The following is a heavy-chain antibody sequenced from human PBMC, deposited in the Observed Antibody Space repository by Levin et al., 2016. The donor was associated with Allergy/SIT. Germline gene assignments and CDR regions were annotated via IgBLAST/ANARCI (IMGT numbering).Heavy chain of an antibody. D-gene: IGHD5-18*01. J-gene: IGHJ6*02. CDR3: ARDTAYVDTAMVTSYYGMDV. CDR2: ISSSSSYI. Sequence: WIRQPPGKGLEWVSSISSSSSYIYYADSVKGRFTISRDNAKNSLYLQMNSLRAEDTAVYYCARDTAYVDTAMVTSYYGMDVWGQGTTVTVSS. V-gene: IGHV3-21*01.